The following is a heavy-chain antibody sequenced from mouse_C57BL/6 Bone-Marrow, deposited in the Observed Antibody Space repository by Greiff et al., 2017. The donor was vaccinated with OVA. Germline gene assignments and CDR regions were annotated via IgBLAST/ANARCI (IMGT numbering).Heavy chain of an antibody. V-gene: IGHV1-81*01. Sequence: QVQLQQSGAELARPGASVKLSCKASGYTFTSYGISWVKQRTGQGLEWIGEIYPRSGNTYYNEKFKGKATLTADKSSSTAYMELRSLTSEDSAVYFCANYYGNSHWYFDVWGTGTTVTVSS. CDR1: GYTFTSYG. CDR3: ANYYGNSHWYFDV. D-gene: IGHD1-1*01. CDR2: IYPRSGNT. J-gene: IGHJ1*03.